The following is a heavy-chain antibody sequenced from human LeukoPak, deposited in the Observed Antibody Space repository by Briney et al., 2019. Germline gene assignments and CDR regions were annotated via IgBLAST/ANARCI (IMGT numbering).Heavy chain of an antibody. CDR3: ARDLPPGRLDFDC. D-gene: IGHD6-19*01. CDR2: INPNNGGT. J-gene: IGHJ4*02. V-gene: IGHV1-2*02. Sequence: ASVKVSCKASGGTFSSYAISWVRQAPGQGLEWMGWINPNNGGTNYAQKFQGRVTMTRDTSISTAYMELSRLRSDDAAVYYCARDLPPGRLDFDCWGQGTLVTVSS. CDR1: GGTFSSYA.